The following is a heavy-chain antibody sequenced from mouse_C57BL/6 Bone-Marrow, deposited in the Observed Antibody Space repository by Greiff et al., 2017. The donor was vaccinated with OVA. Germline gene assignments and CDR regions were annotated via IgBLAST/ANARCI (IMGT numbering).Heavy chain of an antibody. V-gene: IGHV1-15*01. Sequence: QVQLQQSGAELVRPGASVTLSCKASGYTFTDYEMHWVKQTPVHGLEWIGAIDPETGGTAYNQKFKGKAILTADKSSSTAYMELRSLTSEDSAVYYCTKDDGSSSFDYWGQGTTLTVSS. J-gene: IGHJ2*01. CDR1: GYTFTDYE. CDR3: TKDDGSSSFDY. D-gene: IGHD1-1*01. CDR2: IDPETGGT.